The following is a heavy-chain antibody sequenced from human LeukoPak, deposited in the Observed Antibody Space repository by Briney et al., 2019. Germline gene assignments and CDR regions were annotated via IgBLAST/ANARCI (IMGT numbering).Heavy chain of an antibody. Sequence: SETLSLTCTVSGGSISSYYWSWIRQPPGKGLEWIGCIYYSGSTNHNPSLKSRVTISVDTSKNQFSLKLSSVTAADTAVYYCARRRSNMTYFDYWGQGTLVTVSS. V-gene: IGHV4-59*08. D-gene: IGHD1/OR15-1a*01. CDR1: GGSISSYY. CDR3: ARRRSNMTYFDY. J-gene: IGHJ4*02. CDR2: IYYSGST.